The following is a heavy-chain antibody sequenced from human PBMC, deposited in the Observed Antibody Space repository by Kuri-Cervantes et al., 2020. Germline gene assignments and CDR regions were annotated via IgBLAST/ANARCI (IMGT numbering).Heavy chain of an antibody. V-gene: IGHV1-69*13. D-gene: IGHD2-21*02. CDR3: AREVDCGGDCFHLYNWFDP. J-gene: IGHJ5*02. CDR2: IIPIFGTA. CDR1: GGTFSSYI. Sequence: SVKVSCKASGGTFSSYIINWVRQAPGQGLEWMGGIIPIFGTANYAQKFQGRVTITADESTSTAYMELSSLRSEDTAVYYCAREVDCGGDCFHLYNWFDPWGQGTLVTVSS.